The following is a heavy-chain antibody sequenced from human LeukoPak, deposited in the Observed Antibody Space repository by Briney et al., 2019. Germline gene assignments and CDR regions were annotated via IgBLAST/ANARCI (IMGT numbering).Heavy chain of an antibody. CDR3: ASVEYYYDSSGYNY. J-gene: IGHJ4*02. CDR2: ISAYNGNT. CDR1: GYTFTSYG. V-gene: IGHV1-18*01. Sequence: ASVKVSCKASGYTFTSYGIGGVRQAPGQGLEWMGWISAYNGNTNYAQKLQGRVTMTTDTSTSTAYMELRSLRSDDTAVYYCASVEYYYDSSGYNYWGQGTLVTVSS. D-gene: IGHD3-22*01.